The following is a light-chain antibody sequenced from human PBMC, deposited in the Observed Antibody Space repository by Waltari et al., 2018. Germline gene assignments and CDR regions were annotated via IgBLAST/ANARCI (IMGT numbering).Light chain of an antibody. CDR3: QQYDNWLLT. Sequence: EIVMTQSPATLSVFPGERATLSCRASQSIRSNLAWYQHKPGQAPRLLIYGASTRATVTPARFSGSASATEFTLIISSLQSEDFAFYFCQQYDNWLLTFGQGTKVEVK. J-gene: IGKJ1*01. CDR2: GAS. V-gene: IGKV3-15*01. CDR1: QSIRSN.